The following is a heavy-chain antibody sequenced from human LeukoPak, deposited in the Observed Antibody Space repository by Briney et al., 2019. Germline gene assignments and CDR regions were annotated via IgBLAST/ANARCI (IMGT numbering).Heavy chain of an antibody. D-gene: IGHD3-16*01. CDR1: RYSFTSYW. CDR2: IYPGDSDT. CDR3: ARVRGVYYYYYGMDV. Sequence: GESLKISCKGSRYSFTSYWIGWVRQMPGKGLEWMGIIYPGDSDTRYSPSFQGQVTISADKSISTAYLQWSSLKASDTAMYYCARVRGVYYYYYGMDVWGQGTTVTVSS. V-gene: IGHV5-51*01. J-gene: IGHJ6*02.